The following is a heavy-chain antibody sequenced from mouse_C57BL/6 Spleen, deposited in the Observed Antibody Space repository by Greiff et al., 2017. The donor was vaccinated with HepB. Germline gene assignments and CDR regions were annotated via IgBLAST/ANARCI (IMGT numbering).Heavy chain of an antibody. Sequence: ESGPGLVKPSQSLSLTCSVTGYSITSGYYWNWIRQFPGNKLEWMGYISYDGSNNYNPSLKNRISITRDTSKNQFFLKLNSLTTEDTATYYCAVYGSSYVYWYFDVWGTGTTVTVSS. CDR3: AVYGSSYVYWYFDV. CDR1: GYSITSGYY. CDR2: ISYDGSN. J-gene: IGHJ1*03. D-gene: IGHD1-1*01. V-gene: IGHV3-6*01.